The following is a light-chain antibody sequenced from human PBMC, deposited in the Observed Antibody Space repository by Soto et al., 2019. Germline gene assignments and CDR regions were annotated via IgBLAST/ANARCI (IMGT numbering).Light chain of an antibody. CDR2: LEGSGTY. CDR3: ETWDSNTRV. Sequence: QLVLTQSSSASASLGSSVKLTCTLSSGHSSYIIAWHQQKPGKAPRYLMNLEGSGTYNKGSGGPDRFSGSSSGADRYLTISNHQFEDEADYYCETWDSNTRVFGGGTKLTVL. J-gene: IGLJ3*02. CDR1: SGHSSYI. V-gene: IGLV4-60*02.